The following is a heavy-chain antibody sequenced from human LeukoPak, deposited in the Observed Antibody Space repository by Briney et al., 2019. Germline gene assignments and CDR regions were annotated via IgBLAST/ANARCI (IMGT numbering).Heavy chain of an antibody. D-gene: IGHD2-2*01. CDR3: AKEREHCSSTSCLYYFDY. J-gene: IGHJ4*02. CDR1: GFTFSSYG. Sequence: GGSLRLPCAASGFTFSSYGMHWVRQAPGKGLEWVAFIRYDGSNKYYADSVKGRFTISRDNSKNTLYLQMNSLRAEDTAVYYCAKEREHCSSTSCLYYFDYWGQGTLVTVSS. CDR2: IRYDGSNK. V-gene: IGHV3-30*02.